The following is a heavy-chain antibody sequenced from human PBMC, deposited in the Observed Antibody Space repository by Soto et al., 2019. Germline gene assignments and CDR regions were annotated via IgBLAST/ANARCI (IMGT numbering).Heavy chain of an antibody. CDR3: AREGVAEAGTVDGAFDI. CDR1: GFTFSSYS. V-gene: IGHV3-21*01. CDR2: ISSSSSYI. D-gene: IGHD6-13*01. J-gene: IGHJ3*02. Sequence: EVQLVESGGGLVKPGGSLRLSCAASGFTFSSYSMNWVRQAPGKGLEWVSSISSSSSYIYYADSVKGRFTISRDNAKNSLYLQMNSLRAEDTAVYYCAREGVAEAGTVDGAFDIWGQGTMVTVSS.